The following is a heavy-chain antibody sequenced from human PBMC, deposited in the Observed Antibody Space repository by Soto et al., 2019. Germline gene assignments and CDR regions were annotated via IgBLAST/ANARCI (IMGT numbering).Heavy chain of an antibody. V-gene: IGHV4-59*08. CDR2: IYYTGST. CDR1: GGSINNHY. J-gene: IGHJ6*02. D-gene: IGHD3-22*01. CDR3: ARQTTYYSGYYYGMDV. Sequence: PSETLSLTCTVSGGSINNHYWSWIRQPPGKGLEWIGYIYYTGSTNYNPSLKSRVTMSVDTSKNQFSLKLASVTAADTAVYYCARQTTYYSGYYYGMDVWGQGTTVTVSS.